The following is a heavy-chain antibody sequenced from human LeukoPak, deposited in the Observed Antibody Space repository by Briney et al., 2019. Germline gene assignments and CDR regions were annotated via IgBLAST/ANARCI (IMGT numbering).Heavy chain of an antibody. J-gene: IGHJ4*02. CDR3: ARSAAGFDY. V-gene: IGHV3-74*01. CDR1: GFTFSDYW. CDR2: INTDGSTT. Sequence: GGSLRLSCAASGFTFSDYWMYWVRQAPGKGLVWVSLINTDGSTTTSADSVKGRVTISRDNARNTLYLQMNSLRAEDTAVYYCARSAAGFDYWGQGTLVTVSS. D-gene: IGHD6-13*01.